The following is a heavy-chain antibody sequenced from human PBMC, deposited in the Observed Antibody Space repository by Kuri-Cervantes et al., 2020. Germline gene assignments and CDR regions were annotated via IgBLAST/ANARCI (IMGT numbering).Heavy chain of an antibody. CDR1: GGSFSGYY. Sequence: ESLKISCAVYGGSFSGYYWSWIRQPPGKGLEWIGEINHSGSTNYNPSLKSRVTISVDTSKNQFSLKLSSVTPEDTAVYYCARGYCSGGDCYAEFDPWGQGTLVTVSS. D-gene: IGHD2-15*01. V-gene: IGHV4-34*01. CDR2: INHSGST. CDR3: ARGYCSGGDCYAEFDP. J-gene: IGHJ5*02.